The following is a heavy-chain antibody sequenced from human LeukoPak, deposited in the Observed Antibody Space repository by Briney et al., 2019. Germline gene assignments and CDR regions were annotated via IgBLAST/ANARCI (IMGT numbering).Heavy chain of an antibody. J-gene: IGHJ4*02. CDR3: AGRRDCGGDCLDY. V-gene: IGHV3-23*01. D-gene: IGHD2-21*01. CDR2: ISGSGGST. Sequence: GGSLRLSCAASGFTFSSYAMSWVRQAPGKGLEWVSAISGSGGSTYFADSVKGRFTISRDQSKNTLYLQMNSLRAEDTAVYYCAGRRDCGGDCLDYWGQGTLVTVSS. CDR1: GFTFSSYA.